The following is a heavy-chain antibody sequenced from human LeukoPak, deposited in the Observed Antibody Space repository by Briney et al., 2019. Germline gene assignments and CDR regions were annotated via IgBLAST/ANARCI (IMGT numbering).Heavy chain of an antibody. J-gene: IGHJ4*02. CDR3: AGLRGLYGTPFDY. V-gene: IGHV4-34*01. Sequence: PSETLSLTCAVYGGSFSGYYWSWIRQPPGKGLEWIGEINHSGSTNYNPSLKSRVTISVDTSKNQFSLKLSSVTAADTAVYYCAGLRGLYGTPFDYWGQGTLVTVSS. CDR2: INHSGST. CDR1: GGSFSGYY. D-gene: IGHD3-10*01.